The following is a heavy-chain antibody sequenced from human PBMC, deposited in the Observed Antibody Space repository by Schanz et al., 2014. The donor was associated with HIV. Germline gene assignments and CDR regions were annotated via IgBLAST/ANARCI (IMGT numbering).Heavy chain of an antibody. Sequence: EVQLLESGGGLLHPGGSLRLSCPASGFTFNSYAMNALSWVRQAPGKGLEWIASISSTSTYRFYAGSVKGRFTISRDNSEDTLYLQMNSLGVDDSAIYYCVKRGSEASSNTWFADSWGQGTLVTVSS. J-gene: IGHJ4*02. CDR3: VKRGSEASSNTWFADS. CDR1: GFTFNSYA. V-gene: IGHV3-23*01. D-gene: IGHD3-10*01. CDR2: ISSTSTYR.